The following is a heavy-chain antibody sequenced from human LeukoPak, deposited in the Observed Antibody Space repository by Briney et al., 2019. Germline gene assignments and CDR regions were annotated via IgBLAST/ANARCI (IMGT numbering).Heavy chain of an antibody. CDR3: ARFIHSSGYYYYYYGMDV. CDR1: GGSFSGYY. CDR2: INHSEST. D-gene: IGHD3-22*01. V-gene: IGHV4-34*01. Sequence: SETLSLTCAVYGGSFSGYYWSWIRQPPGKGLEWIGEINHSESTNYNPSLKSRVTISVDTSKNQFSLKLSSVTAADTAVYYCARFIHSSGYYYYYYGMDVWGQGTTVTVSS. J-gene: IGHJ6*02.